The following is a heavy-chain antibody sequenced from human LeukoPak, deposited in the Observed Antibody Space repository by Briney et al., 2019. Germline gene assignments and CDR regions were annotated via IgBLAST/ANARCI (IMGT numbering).Heavy chain of an antibody. CDR3: AGDAGIAASTQLWPASVDY. CDR2: ISSSDGST. Sequence: GGSLRLSCAASGFTFSSYAMSWVRQAPGKGLEWVSAISSSDGSTYYADSVKGRFTISRDNSKNKLYLQMNSLSAEATAVYYWAGDAGIAASTQLWPASVDYWGQGTLVTVSS. J-gene: IGHJ4*02. D-gene: IGHD5-18*01. CDR1: GFTFSSYA. V-gene: IGHV3-23*01.